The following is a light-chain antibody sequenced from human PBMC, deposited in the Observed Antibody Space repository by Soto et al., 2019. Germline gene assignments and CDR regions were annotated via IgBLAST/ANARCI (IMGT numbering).Light chain of an antibody. CDR3: KSYDSSLRGYV. V-gene: IGLV1-40*01. J-gene: IGLJ1*01. CDR1: SSNIGAGYD. CDR2: GNS. Sequence: QSVLTQPPSVSGAPGQRVTISCTGSSSNIGAGYDVHWYQQLPGTAPKLLIYGNSNRPSGVPDRFSGSKCGTSASLAIAGRQDEAESDYFCKSYDSSLRGYVSGTGTKLTVL.